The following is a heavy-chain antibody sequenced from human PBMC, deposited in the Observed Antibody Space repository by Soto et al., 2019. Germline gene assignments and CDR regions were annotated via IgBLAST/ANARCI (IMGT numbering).Heavy chain of an antibody. CDR1: GFTFGDYA. V-gene: IGHV3-49*03. CDR3: TRRLVAGYCSSTSCPPFDY. Sequence: GGSLRLSCTASGFTFGDYAMSWFRQAPGKGLEWVGFIRSKAYGGTTEYAASVKGRFTISRDDSKSIAYLQMNSLKTEDTAVYYCTRRLVAGYCSSTSCPPFDYWGQGTLVTVSS. D-gene: IGHD2-2*03. J-gene: IGHJ4*02. CDR2: IRSKAYGGTT.